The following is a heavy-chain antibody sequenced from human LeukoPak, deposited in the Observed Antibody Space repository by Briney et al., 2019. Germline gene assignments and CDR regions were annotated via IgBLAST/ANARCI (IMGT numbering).Heavy chain of an antibody. CDR1: GFTFSNYG. CDR3: ARVYSNSPEYGMDV. Sequence: GGSLRLSCAASGFTFSNYGMHWVRQAPGKGLEWVTVIFYDGSNKYYADSVKGRFSISRDNSKNTLYLQMNSLRAEDTAVYYCARVYSNSPEYGMDVWGQGTTVTVSS. V-gene: IGHV3-33*08. D-gene: IGHD4-11*01. J-gene: IGHJ6*02. CDR2: IFYDGSNK.